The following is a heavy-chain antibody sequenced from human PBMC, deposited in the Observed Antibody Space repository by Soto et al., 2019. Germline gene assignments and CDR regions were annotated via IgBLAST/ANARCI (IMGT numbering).Heavy chain of an antibody. V-gene: IGHV1-18*01. D-gene: IGHD2-15*01. CDR1: GYTFTRYA. CDR2: ISTYNGNT. CDR3: ASEYCSGGSCYSEYYYMDV. J-gene: IGHJ6*03. Sequence: QVQLVQSGAEVKKPGASVKVSCKASGYTFTRYAITWVRQAPGQGLEWMGWISTYNGNTNYAQKFQGRVTITADKSTSTAYMELSSLRSEDTAVYYCASEYCSGGSCYSEYYYMDVWGKGTTVTVSS.